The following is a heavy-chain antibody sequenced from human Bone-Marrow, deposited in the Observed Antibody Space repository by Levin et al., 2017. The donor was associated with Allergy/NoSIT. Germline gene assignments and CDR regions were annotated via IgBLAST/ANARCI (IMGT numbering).Heavy chain of an antibody. CDR2: IKSKTDGGTT. V-gene: IGHV3-15*01. D-gene: IGHD2-2*01. CDR3: TTDQTVVVPAATRHY. CDR1: GFTFSNAW. J-gene: IGHJ4*02. Sequence: GESLKISCAASGFTFSNAWMSWVRQAPGKGLEWVGRIKSKTDGGTTDYAAPVKGRFTISRDDSKNTLYLQMNSLKTEDTAVYYCTTDQTVVVPAATRHYWGQGTLVTVSS.